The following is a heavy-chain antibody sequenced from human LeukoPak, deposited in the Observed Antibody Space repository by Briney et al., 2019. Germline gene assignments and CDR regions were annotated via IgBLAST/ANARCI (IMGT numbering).Heavy chain of an antibody. Sequence: GGSLRLSCAASGFTFSSYSMNWVRQAPGKGLEWVSYISSSSSTIYYADSVKGRFTISRDNAKNSLYLQMNSLRAEDTAVYYCARDSIVVVPAASDTYYYYMDVWGKGTTVTVSS. CDR2: ISSSSSTI. V-gene: IGHV3-48*04. D-gene: IGHD2-2*01. CDR1: GFTFSSYS. J-gene: IGHJ6*03. CDR3: ARDSIVVVPAASDTYYYYMDV.